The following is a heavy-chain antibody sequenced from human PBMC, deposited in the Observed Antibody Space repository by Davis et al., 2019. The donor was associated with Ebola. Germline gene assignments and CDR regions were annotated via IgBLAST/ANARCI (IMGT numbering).Heavy chain of an antibody. CDR2: ISYDGNNK. CDR1: GFTFSTYG. V-gene: IGHV3-30*03. D-gene: IGHD2-2*01. Sequence: GGSLRLSCAVSGFTFSTYGMHWVRQAPGKGLEWVAVISYDGNNKYYADSVKGRFTISRDNFKNTLYLQMNSLRAEDTAVYYCARGVEEYQLLSDAFDIWGQGTMVTVSS. CDR3: ARGVEEYQLLSDAFDI. J-gene: IGHJ3*02.